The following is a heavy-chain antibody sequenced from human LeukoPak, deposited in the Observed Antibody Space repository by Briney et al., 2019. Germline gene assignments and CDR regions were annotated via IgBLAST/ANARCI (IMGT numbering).Heavy chain of an antibody. D-gene: IGHD1-1*01. J-gene: IGHJ4*02. CDR1: GFTFSSYA. CDR2: ISGNGDIT. CDR3: AKDLRGTLSSRGPFEY. Sequence: PGGSLRLSCAASGFTFSSYAMSWVRQAPEKGLEWASAISGNGDITYYADTVKGRFSGSRDNSKNTLYLQLNSLRAEDTAVYYCAKDLRGTLSSRGPFEYWGQGTLVTVSS. V-gene: IGHV3-23*01.